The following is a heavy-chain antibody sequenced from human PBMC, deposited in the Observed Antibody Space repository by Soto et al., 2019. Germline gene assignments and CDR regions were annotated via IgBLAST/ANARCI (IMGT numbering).Heavy chain of an antibody. V-gene: IGHV1-69*02. CDR2: IIPILGIA. CDR3: ASDRTTGTMGAFDI. CDR1: GGTFSSYT. D-gene: IGHD1-1*01. J-gene: IGHJ3*02. Sequence: QVQLVQSGAEVKKPGSSVKVSCKASGGTFSSYTISWVRQAPGQGLEWMGRIIPILGIANYAQKFQGRVTITADKSTSPAYMELSSLRSEDTAVYYCASDRTTGTMGAFDIWGQGTMVSVSS.